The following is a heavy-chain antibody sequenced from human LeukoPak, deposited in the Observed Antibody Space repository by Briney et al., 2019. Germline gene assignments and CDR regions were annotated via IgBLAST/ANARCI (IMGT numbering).Heavy chain of an antibody. CDR1: GGTFSSYS. Sequence: SLKVSCKASGGTFSSYSRSWMRQAPGQGLEWMGGIIPSFGTANYAQKLQGRVTITADKFTSTAYMEMSSLRSEDTAVYYCPRIKYGYSYASAFDIWGQGTMVTVSS. D-gene: IGHD5-18*01. CDR3: PRIKYGYSYASAFDI. J-gene: IGHJ3*02. V-gene: IGHV1-69*06. CDR2: IIPSFGTA.